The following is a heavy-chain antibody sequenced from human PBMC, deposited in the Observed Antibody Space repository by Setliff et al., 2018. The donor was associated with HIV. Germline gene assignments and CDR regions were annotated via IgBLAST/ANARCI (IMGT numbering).Heavy chain of an antibody. D-gene: IGHD3-16*01. CDR2: ISQTRST. CDR3: ARGRLRTVTSLIKKRASYTWLET. J-gene: IGHJ5*02. CDR1: GGSFSGDY. V-gene: IGHV4-34*01. Sequence: PSETLSLTCAVYGGSFSGDYWVWIRQSPGKGLEWIGDISQTRSTNYDPSLKSRVTISLDTSKNQLSPKLTSVSAADTAVYYCARGRLRTVTSLIKKRASYTWLETWGQGTLVTVSS.